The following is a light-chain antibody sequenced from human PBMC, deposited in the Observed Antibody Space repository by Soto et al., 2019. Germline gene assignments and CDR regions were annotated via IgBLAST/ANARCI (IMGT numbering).Light chain of an antibody. Sequence: EIVLTQSPATLSLSPWGMATLTCRASQTVSSYLAWYQQKPGQAPTLLIYDASNRATGIPARFSGSGSGTDFTLTISSLEPEDFAVYYCQQRSNWPKTFGQGTKVDIK. CDR3: QQRSNWPKT. CDR1: QTVSSY. CDR2: DAS. J-gene: IGKJ1*01. V-gene: IGKV3-11*01.